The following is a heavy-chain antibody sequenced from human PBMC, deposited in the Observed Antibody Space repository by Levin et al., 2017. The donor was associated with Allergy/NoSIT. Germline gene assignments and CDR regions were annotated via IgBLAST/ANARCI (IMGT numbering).Heavy chain of an antibody. D-gene: IGHD3-16*02. Sequence: SLKISCAASGFTFDDYAMHWVRQAPGKGLEWVSGISWNSGSIGYADSVKGRFTISRDNAKNSLYLQMNSLRTEDTALYYCARYNIVLPDAFDIWGQGTMVIVSS. J-gene: IGHJ3*02. V-gene: IGHV3-9*01. CDR2: ISWNSGSI. CDR1: GFTFDDYA. CDR3: ARYNIVLPDAFDI.